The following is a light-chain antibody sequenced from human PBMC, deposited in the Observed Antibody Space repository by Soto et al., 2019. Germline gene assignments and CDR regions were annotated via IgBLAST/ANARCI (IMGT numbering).Light chain of an antibody. Sequence: QSALTQPASVSGSPGQSITISCTGTSSDIGGYNYVSWYQQHPGKAPKLMIYDVYYRPSGVSNRFSGSKSGNTASLTISGLQAEDEAEYYCSSYTSSSTVIFGGGTKLTVL. J-gene: IGLJ2*01. CDR3: SSYTSSSTVI. CDR2: DVY. V-gene: IGLV2-14*01. CDR1: SSDIGGYNY.